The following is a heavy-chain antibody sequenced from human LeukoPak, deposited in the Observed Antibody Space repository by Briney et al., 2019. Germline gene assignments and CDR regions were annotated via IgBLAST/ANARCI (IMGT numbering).Heavy chain of an antibody. V-gene: IGHV1-2*06. CDR1: GYTFTGYH. CDR2: INPSSGDT. Sequence: ASVKVSCKTSGYTFTGYHMHWVRQAPGQGLEWMGRINPSSGDTNYAQKFQGRVTMTRDTSISTAYMELSRLTSDDTAMYYCARDYCSSTSCLFDYWGQGTLVTVSS. D-gene: IGHD2-2*01. CDR3: ARDYCSSTSCLFDY. J-gene: IGHJ4*02.